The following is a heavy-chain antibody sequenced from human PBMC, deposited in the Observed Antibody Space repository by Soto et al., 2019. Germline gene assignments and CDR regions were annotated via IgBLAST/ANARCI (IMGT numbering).Heavy chain of an antibody. V-gene: IGHV4-61*01. CDR1: GGSLSDKTYY. D-gene: IGHD4-17*01. CDR3: ARTTAVPNTLRSRYFFDY. J-gene: IGHJ4*02. CDR2: VYYSGTT. Sequence: ASETLSLTCSVSGGSLSDKTYYWSRIGQPPGKRLEWIGYVYYSGTTNYNPSLKSRVTISVDLSKNRFSLRLSSVTTADTALYYCARTTAVPNTLRSRYFFDYWGQGTLVTVSS.